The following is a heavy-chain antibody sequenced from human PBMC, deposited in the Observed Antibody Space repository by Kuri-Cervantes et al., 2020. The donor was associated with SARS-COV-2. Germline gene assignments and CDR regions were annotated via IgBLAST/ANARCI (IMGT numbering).Heavy chain of an antibody. V-gene: IGHV1-2*06. Sequence: ASVKVSCKASGYTFSAYYMHWVRQAPGQGLEWMGRINPNSGGTNYAQNFQGRVTMTRDTSISTAYMELRSLRSDDTAFYYCATVGDYYDSSAYFEYWGQGTLVTVSS. CDR3: ATVGDYYDSSAYFEY. J-gene: IGHJ4*02. CDR1: GYTFSAYY. CDR2: INPNSGGT. D-gene: IGHD3-22*01.